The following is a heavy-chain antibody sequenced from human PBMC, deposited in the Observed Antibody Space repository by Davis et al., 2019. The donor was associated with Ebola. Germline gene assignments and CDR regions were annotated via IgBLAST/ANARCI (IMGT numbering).Heavy chain of an antibody. J-gene: IGHJ4*02. CDR2: VTGDGNT. V-gene: IGHV3-74*01. CDR1: GFTFSSYA. Sequence: GESLKISCSASGFTFSSYAMHWVRQAPGRGLVWVARVTGDGNTFYADSVKDRVTISRDNAKSTLYLQMSSLRVEDTAVYYCARGVNRACFDDWGQGTLVTVSS. D-gene: IGHD3-10*01. CDR3: ARGVNRACFDD.